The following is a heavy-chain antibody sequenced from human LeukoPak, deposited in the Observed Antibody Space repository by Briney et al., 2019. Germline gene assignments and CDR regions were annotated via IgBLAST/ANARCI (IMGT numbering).Heavy chain of an antibody. CDR2: IYRGGST. V-gene: IGHV3-66*02. Sequence: GGSLRLSCAASGITFSDHYMSWVRQAPGKGLEWVSVIYRGGSTYYADSVKDRFTISRDDYQNTLYLQMKSLRPGDTAVYYCAKAISVAANFWGQGTLVTVSS. CDR3: AKAISVAANF. J-gene: IGHJ4*02. CDR1: GITFSDHY. D-gene: IGHD6-19*01.